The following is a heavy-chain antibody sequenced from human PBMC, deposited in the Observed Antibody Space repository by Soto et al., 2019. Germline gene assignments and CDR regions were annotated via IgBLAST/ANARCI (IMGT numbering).Heavy chain of an antibody. V-gene: IGHV3-30-3*01. Sequence: QVQLVESGGGVVQPGRSLRLSRAASGFTFDDYSMHWVRQAPGKGLEWVALISYDGGTTYYGDSVKGRFTISRDDSKNTLFLQMNSLRSEDTAVYYCARPHIKSAWNDGFDIWGQGTMVTVSS. CDR3: ARPHIKSAWNDGFDI. J-gene: IGHJ3*02. CDR2: ISYDGGTT. CDR1: GFTFDDYS. D-gene: IGHD1-1*01.